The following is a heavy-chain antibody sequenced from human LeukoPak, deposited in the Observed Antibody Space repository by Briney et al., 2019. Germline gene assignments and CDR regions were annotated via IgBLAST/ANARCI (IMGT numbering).Heavy chain of an antibody. CDR1: GFSFSSYA. CDR3: AKAGGSGSYYPYYFDY. V-gene: IGHV3-23*01. Sequence: GSLKLSCAASGFSFSSYAMSWVRQAPGKGLEWVSAISGSGGSTYYADSVKGRFTISRDNSKNTLYLQMNSLRAEDTAVYYCAKAGGSGSYYPYYFDYWGQGTLVTVSS. D-gene: IGHD3-10*01. CDR2: ISGSGGST. J-gene: IGHJ4*02.